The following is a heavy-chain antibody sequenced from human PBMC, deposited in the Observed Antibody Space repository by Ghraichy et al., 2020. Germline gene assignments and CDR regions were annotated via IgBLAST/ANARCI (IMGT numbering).Heavy chain of an antibody. CDR2: IYYSGST. Sequence: SQTLHSPALSLVAPSAVVVTTGAGSASPQGRGLEWIGSIYYSGSTYYNPSLKSRVTISVDTSKNQFSLKLSSVTAADTAVYYCARGVTAMVTQWDYWGQGTLVTVSS. V-gene: IGHV4-39*01. CDR1: VAPSAVVVTT. J-gene: IGHJ4*02. D-gene: IGHD5-18*01. CDR3: ARGVTAMVTQWDY.